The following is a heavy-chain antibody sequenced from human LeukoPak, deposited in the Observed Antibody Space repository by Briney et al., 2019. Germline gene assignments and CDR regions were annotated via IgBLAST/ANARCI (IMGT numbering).Heavy chain of an antibody. Sequence: SGGSLRLSCAASGFTFSSYEMNWVRQAPGKGLEWVSYISSSGSTIYYADSVKGRFTISRDNAKNSLYLQMNSLRAEDTAVYYCASLGYFDWLTRYYFDYWGQGTLVTVSS. CDR1: GFTFSSYE. D-gene: IGHD3-9*01. J-gene: IGHJ4*02. CDR3: ASLGYFDWLTRYYFDY. CDR2: ISSSGSTI. V-gene: IGHV3-48*03.